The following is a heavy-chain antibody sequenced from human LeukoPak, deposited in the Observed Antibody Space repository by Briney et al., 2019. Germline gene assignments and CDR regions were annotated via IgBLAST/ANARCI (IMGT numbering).Heavy chain of an antibody. CDR3: ASQRRDGYNKVAFDI. D-gene: IGHD5-24*01. Sequence: SVKVSCKASGGTFSTYALTWVRQAPGHGLEWVGRIIPALAVSHYAQKFQGRVTVTADKSTSTAYMELSSLRSEDTAMYYCASQRRDGYNKVAFDIWGQGTMVTVSS. CDR2: IIPALAVS. CDR1: GGTFSTYA. V-gene: IGHV1-69*04. J-gene: IGHJ3*02.